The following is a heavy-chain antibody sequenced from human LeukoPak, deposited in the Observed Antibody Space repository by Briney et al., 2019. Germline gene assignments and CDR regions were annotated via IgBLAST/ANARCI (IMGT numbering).Heavy chain of an antibody. CDR2: IRSNSDGGTI. J-gene: IGHJ5*02. Sequence: GGSLRLSCATSGFTFSNAWMNWVRQAPGKGLEWVGRIRSNSDGGTIDYAAPVKGRFTLSRDDSRTTLYLQMNSLQTEDTAVYYCATDFYDSTWGQGTLVTVSS. D-gene: IGHD3-22*01. V-gene: IGHV3-15*07. CDR1: GFTFSNAW. CDR3: ATDFYDST.